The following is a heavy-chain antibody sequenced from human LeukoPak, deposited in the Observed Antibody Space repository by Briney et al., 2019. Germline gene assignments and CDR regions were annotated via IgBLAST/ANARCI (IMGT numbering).Heavy chain of an antibody. CDR3: ARGPAVLRYFGYNWFDP. CDR1: GFTFSGYS. D-gene: IGHD3-9*01. Sequence: GSLSLSCAASGFTFSGYSISWVRQAPGEGLEWIGEINHGGSTNYNPSLKGRVTISVNTSKNQFSLTLSSVTAADTAVYYCARGPAVLRYFGYNWFDPWGQGTLVTVSS. CDR2: INHGGST. V-gene: IGHV4-34*01. J-gene: IGHJ5*02.